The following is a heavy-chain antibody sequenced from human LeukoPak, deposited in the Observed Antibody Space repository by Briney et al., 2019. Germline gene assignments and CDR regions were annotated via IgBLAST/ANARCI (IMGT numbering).Heavy chain of an antibody. CDR1: GGSISSYY. CDR3: ARDGVIAAAANRWFDP. CDR2: IYYSGST. J-gene: IGHJ5*02. Sequence: SETLSLACTVSGGSISSYYWSWNRQPPGKGLEWMGYIYYSGSTNYNPSLKSRVTISVDTTKNQYSLKLSSVTAADTAVYYCARDGVIAAAANRWFDPWGQGTLVTVSS. D-gene: IGHD6-13*01. V-gene: IGHV4-59*01.